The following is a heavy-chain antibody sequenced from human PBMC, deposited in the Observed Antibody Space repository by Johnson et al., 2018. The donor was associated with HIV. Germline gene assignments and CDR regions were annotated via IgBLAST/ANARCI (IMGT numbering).Heavy chain of an antibody. CDR1: GFTFSSYG. V-gene: IGHV3-30*02. D-gene: IGHD3-10*01. Sequence: VQLVESGGGVVQPGGSLRLSCAASGFTFSSYGMHWVRQAPGKGLEWVAFIRYDGSNKYYADSVKGRFTISRDNAKSTLYLLMNYLTPEDTAMYCCAGGIELGCGSGGDAFGIWGQGAMVSVSS. CDR3: AGGIELGCGSGGDAFGI. J-gene: IGHJ3*02. CDR2: IRYDGSNK.